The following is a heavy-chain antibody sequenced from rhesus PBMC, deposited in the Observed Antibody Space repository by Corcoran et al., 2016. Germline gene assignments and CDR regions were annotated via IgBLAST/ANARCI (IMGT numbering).Heavy chain of an antibody. D-gene: IGHD6-13*01. J-gene: IGHJ4*01. CDR2: INGNSGST. V-gene: IGHV4-80*01. Sequence: QVQLQESGPGLVKPSETLSLICAVSGGSLSSYWWSWIRQPLGKGLEWMGEINGNSGSTNYNPSLRSRVTISKDASKNQFSLKLNSVTAADTAVYYFARYASDSSSDGCFDYWGQGVLVTVSS. CDR3: ARYASDSSSDGCFDY. CDR1: GGSLSSYW.